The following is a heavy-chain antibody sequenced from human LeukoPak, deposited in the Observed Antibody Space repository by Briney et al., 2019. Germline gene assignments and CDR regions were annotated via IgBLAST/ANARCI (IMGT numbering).Heavy chain of an antibody. J-gene: IGHJ4*02. Sequence: GGSLRLSCAASGFTFSSYAMHWVRQAPGKGLEWVAVISYDGSNKYYADSVKGRFTISRDNPKNTLYLQMNSLRPEDTAVYYCASCSQWLVTEFDYWGQGTLVTVSS. CDR2: ISYDGSNK. D-gene: IGHD6-19*01. CDR1: GFTFSSYA. V-gene: IGHV3-30*04. CDR3: ASCSQWLVTEFDY.